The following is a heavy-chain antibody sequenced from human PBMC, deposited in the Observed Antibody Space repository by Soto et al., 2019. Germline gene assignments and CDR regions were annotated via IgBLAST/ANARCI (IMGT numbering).Heavy chain of an antibody. CDR3: ASDLRLRNTYSYGARRYQQTWFAP. Sequence: LVTLCLRSGVYDGTFVGYDWRWIRKTPGKGLEWIGEINHSGSTNYNPSLNSRVTISVDTSKNQFSLKLSSVTAADTAVYYCASDLRLRNTYSYGARRYQQTWFAPLGKGTLDIVTS. D-gene: IGHD3-10*01. V-gene: IGHV4-34*01. CDR1: DGTFVGYD. J-gene: IGHJ5*02. CDR2: INHSGST.